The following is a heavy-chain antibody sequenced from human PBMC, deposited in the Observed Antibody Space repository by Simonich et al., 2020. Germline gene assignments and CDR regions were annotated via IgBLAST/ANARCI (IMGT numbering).Heavy chain of an antibody. D-gene: IGHD6-13*01. V-gene: IGHV4-34*01. CDR2: INNSEST. CDR3: ARGLRVAAAGTAFQH. Sequence: QVQLQQWGAGLLKPSETLSLTCAVYGGSFSGYYWSWIRQPPGKGLEWIGEINNSESTNYNPSLKSRVTISVDTSKNQFSLKLSSVTAADTAVYYCARGLRVAAAGTAFQHWGQGTLVTVSS. CDR1: GGSFSGYY. J-gene: IGHJ1*01.